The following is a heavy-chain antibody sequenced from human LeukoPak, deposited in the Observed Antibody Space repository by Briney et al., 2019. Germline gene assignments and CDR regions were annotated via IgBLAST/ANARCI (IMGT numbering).Heavy chain of an antibody. Sequence: PSETLSLTCAVSGGSISSGGYSWSWIRQPPGKGLEWIGYIYYSGSTYYNPSLKSRVTISVDTSKNQFSLKLSSVTAADTAVYYCARGAAAGAYYFDYWGQGTLVTVSS. CDR3: ARGAAAGAYYFDY. V-gene: IGHV4-30-4*07. J-gene: IGHJ4*02. D-gene: IGHD6-13*01. CDR2: IYYSGST. CDR1: GGSISSGGYS.